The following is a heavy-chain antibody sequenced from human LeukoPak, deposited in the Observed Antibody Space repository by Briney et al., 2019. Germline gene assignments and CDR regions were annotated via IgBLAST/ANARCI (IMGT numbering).Heavy chain of an antibody. Sequence: PSETLSLTCTVSGGSISSHYWSWIRQPPGKGLEWIGYIYYSGSTNYNPSLKSRVTISVDTSKNQLSLKLSSVPAADTAVYYCARDVRAAAGMYYYYMDVWGKGTKVTVSS. CDR2: IYYSGST. D-gene: IGHD6-13*01. CDR3: ARDVRAAAGMYYYYMDV. V-gene: IGHV4-59*11. CDR1: GGSISSHY. J-gene: IGHJ6*03.